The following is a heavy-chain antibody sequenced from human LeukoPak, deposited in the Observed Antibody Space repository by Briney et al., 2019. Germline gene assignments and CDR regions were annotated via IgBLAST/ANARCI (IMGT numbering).Heavy chain of an antibody. J-gene: IGHJ4*02. Sequence: ASVKVSCKASGYTFTGYYMHWVRQAPGQGLEWMGWINPNSGGTDYAQKFQGRVTMTRDTSISTAYMELSRLRSDDTAVYYCARGRGEGYTYGRYYFDYWGQGTLVTVSS. CDR1: GYTFTGYY. CDR3: ARGRGEGYTYGRYYFDY. V-gene: IGHV1-2*02. CDR2: INPNSGGT. D-gene: IGHD5-18*01.